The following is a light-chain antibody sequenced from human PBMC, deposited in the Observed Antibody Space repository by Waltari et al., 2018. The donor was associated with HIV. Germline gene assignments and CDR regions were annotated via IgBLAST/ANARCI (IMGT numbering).Light chain of an antibody. Sequence: QSILTQPPSVSAAPGQKVSFSCSGGNSNVENNYVSWYQQVPGKAPRLLIYDNEKRPSGIPDRFSASKAGMSATLDITGLQIVDEADYYCGTWGSSLNLYVFGPGTTVAVL. CDR3: GTWGSSLNLYV. CDR2: DNE. V-gene: IGLV1-51*01. J-gene: IGLJ1*01. CDR1: NSNVENNY.